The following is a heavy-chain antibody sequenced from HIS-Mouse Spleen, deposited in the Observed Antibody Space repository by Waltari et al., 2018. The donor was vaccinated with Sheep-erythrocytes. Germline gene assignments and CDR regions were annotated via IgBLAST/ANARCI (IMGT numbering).Heavy chain of an antibody. J-gene: IGHJ4*02. CDR2: IYYSGST. CDR3: ARLYYYDSSGYYFDY. CDR1: GGSISSSSYY. D-gene: IGHD3-22*01. Sequence: QLQLQESGPGLVKPSETLSLTCTVSGGSISSSSYYWGWIRQPPGKGLEWIGSIYYSGSTYSNPTLKSRATISVDTSKNQCSLKLSSVTAADTAVYYCARLYYYDSSGYYFDYWGQGTLVTVSS. V-gene: IGHV4-39*01.